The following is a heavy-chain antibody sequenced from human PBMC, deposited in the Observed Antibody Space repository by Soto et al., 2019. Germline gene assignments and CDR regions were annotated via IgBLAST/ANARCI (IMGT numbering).Heavy chain of an antibody. CDR1: GFSFSSYT. Sequence: QVQLVESGGGLVQPGRSLRLSCAASGFSFSSYTMHWVRQTPGKGLERVAVISHDGGDKYYADSVKGRFTISRDNSKNTLYLQMNSLRREDTSVYYCARAYSLAVVAPGYWGQGILVTVSS. CDR2: ISHDGGDK. D-gene: IGHD3-22*01. V-gene: IGHV3-30*04. J-gene: IGHJ4*02. CDR3: ARAYSLAVVAPGY.